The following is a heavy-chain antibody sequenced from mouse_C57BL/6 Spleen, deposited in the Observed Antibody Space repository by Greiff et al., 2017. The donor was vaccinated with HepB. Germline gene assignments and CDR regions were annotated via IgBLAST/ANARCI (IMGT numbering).Heavy chain of an antibody. V-gene: IGHV5-4*01. Sequence: EVQRVESGGGLVKPGGSLKLSCAASGFTFSSYAMSWVRQTPEKRLEWVATISDGGSYTYYPDNVKGRFTISRDNAKNNLYLQMSHLKSEDTAMYYCARGNYGSTQFAYWGQGTLVTVSA. J-gene: IGHJ3*01. CDR2: ISDGGSYT. D-gene: IGHD1-1*01. CDR3: ARGNYGSTQFAY. CDR1: GFTFSSYA.